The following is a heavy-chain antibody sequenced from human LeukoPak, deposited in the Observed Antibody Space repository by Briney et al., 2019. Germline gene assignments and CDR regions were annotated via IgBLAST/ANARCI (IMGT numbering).Heavy chain of an antibody. J-gene: IGHJ4*02. D-gene: IGHD3-16*01. CDR3: GKDSPHDYVWANYKLGWFFDY. V-gene: IGHV3-48*02. Sequence: QPGGSLRLSCAASGFTFSTYNMNWVRQAPGKGLEWVSHITSSSTNIYYADSVKGRFTISRDNAKNALSLQMNSLRDEDTAVYYCGKDSPHDYVWANYKLGWFFDYWGQGTLVTVSS. CDR1: GFTFSTYN. CDR2: ITSSSTNI.